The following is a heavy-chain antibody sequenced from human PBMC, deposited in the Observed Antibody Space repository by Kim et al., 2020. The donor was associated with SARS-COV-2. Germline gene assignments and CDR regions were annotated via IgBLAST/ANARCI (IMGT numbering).Heavy chain of an antibody. V-gene: IGHV3-33*01. CDR1: GFTFSSYG. Sequence: GGSLRLSCAASGFTFSSYGMHWVRQAPGKGLEWVAVIWYDGSNKYYADSVKGRFTISRDNSKNTLYLQMNSLRAEDTAVYYCARAAHWYYDSSGYYGGPFDYWGQGTLVTVSS. CDR2: IWYDGSNK. D-gene: IGHD3-22*01. J-gene: IGHJ4*02. CDR3: ARAAHWYYDSSGYYGGPFDY.